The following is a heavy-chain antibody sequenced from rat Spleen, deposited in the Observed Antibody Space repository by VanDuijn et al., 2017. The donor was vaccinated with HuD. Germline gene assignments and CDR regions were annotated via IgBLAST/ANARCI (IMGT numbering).Heavy chain of an antibody. CDR3: AKDGGYGSYIDVMDA. Sequence: EVQLVETGGGLVQPGRSLKLSCVASGFTFSSYWMYWIRQAPGKGLEWVSSINTDGGSSYYPDSVKGRFTISRDNAKSSLYLQMDSLRSEDTATYYCAKDGGYGSYIDVMDAWGQGASVTVSS. D-gene: IGHD1-3*01. J-gene: IGHJ4*01. CDR1: GFTFSSYW. CDR2: INTDGGSS. V-gene: IGHV5-58*01.